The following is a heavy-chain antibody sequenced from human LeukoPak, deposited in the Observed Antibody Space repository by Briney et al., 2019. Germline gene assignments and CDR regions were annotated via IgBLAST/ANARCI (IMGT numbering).Heavy chain of an antibody. CDR3: ARADRLHGGPYLIGP. CDR1: GYSFTDYY. Sequence: GSVKVSCKTSGYSFTDYYMHWVRQAPGQGLEWMGWINPNSGGTSSAQKFQGRVAMTRDTSITTVYMEMSWLTSDDTATYYCARADRLHGGPYLIGPWGQGTLVTVSS. J-gene: IGHJ5*02. D-gene: IGHD2-21*01. V-gene: IGHV1-2*02. CDR2: INPNSGGT.